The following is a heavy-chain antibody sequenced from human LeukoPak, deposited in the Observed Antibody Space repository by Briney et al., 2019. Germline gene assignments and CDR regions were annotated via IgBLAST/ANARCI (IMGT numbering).Heavy chain of an antibody. Sequence: GGSLRLSCAASGFTFSSFAMSWVRQAPGKGLEWVSVISGSGGSTYYADSVKGRFTISRDNSKNTLYLQMNSLRAEDTALYYCAKDYRGDYLIDYWGQGTLVTVSS. D-gene: IGHD4-17*01. CDR2: ISGSGGST. V-gene: IGHV3-23*01. CDR3: AKDYRGDYLIDY. CDR1: GFTFSSFA. J-gene: IGHJ4*02.